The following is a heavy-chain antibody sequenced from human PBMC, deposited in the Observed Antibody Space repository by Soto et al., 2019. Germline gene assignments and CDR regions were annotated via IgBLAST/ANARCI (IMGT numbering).Heavy chain of an antibody. CDR1: GFTFSNAW. CDR2: IKSKTDGGTT. V-gene: IGHV3-15*01. Sequence: PGGSPRLSCAASGFTFSNAWMSWVRQAPGEGLEWVGRIKSKTDGGTTDYAAPVKGRFTISRDDSKNTLYLQMNSLKTEDTDLYYCTPEENDDGMDVWGQGTTVTVSS. CDR3: TPEENDDGMDV. J-gene: IGHJ6*02. D-gene: IGHD1-1*01.